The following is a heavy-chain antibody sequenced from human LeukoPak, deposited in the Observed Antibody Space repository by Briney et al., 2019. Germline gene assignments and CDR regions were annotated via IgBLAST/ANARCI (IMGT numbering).Heavy chain of an antibody. V-gene: IGHV4-38-2*02. D-gene: IGHD4-17*01. CDR1: GGSISSYY. J-gene: IGHJ3*02. CDR3: ARGATVGAFDI. Sequence: SETLSLTCTVSGGSISSYYWGWIRQPPGKGLEWIGSIYHSGSTYYNPSLKSRVTISVDTSKNQFSLKLSSVTAADTAVYYCARGATVGAFDIWGQGTMVTVSS. CDR2: IYHSGST.